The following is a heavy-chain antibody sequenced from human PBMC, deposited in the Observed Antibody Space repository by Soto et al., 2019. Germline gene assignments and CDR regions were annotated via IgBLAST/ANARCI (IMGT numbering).Heavy chain of an antibody. CDR3: ARGDSTGYYPY. CDR1: GFSLSTGGVG. CDR2: IYWDDEK. J-gene: IGHJ4*02. V-gene: IGHV2-5*02. Sequence: QITLKESGPTLVKPTQTLTLTCSFSGFSLSTGGVGVGWIRQPPGKALEWLALIYWDDEKRYSPSLKSRLTITKDTSKKQVVLTMTNMDPVDTATYYCARGDSTGYYPYGGQGTLVTVSS. D-gene: IGHD3-22*01.